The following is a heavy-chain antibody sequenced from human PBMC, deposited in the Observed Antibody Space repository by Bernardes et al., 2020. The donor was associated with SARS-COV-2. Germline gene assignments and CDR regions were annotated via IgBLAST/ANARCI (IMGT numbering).Heavy chain of an antibody. J-gene: IGHJ6*02. V-gene: IGHV3-66*01. D-gene: IGHD3-10*01. CDR3: ASVMATWDRGLFSNTYYFYGLDA. CDR2: MYSGGST. CDR1: GLTVSDNY. Sequence: GGSLRLSCAASGLTVSDNYMTWVRQAPGKGLEWVALMYSGGSTYYADPVKGRFTVSRDNSKNTLYLQMDRLRAEDTAIYYCASVMATWDRGLFSNTYYFYGLDAWGQGTTVTVS.